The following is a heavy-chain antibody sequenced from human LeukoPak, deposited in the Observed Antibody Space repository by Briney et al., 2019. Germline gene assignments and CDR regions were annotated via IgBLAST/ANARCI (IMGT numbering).Heavy chain of an antibody. CDR2: IRSKAYGGTT. CDR3: TRDARYYYDSSGYYYLNDY. Sequence: QAGGSLRLSCTASGFTFGDYAMSWVRQAPGKGLEWVGFIRSKAYGGTTEYAASVKGRFTISRDDSKSIAYLQMNSLKTEDTAVYYCTRDARYYYDSSGYYYLNDYWGQGTLVIVSS. D-gene: IGHD3-22*01. V-gene: IGHV3-49*04. CDR1: GFTFGDYA. J-gene: IGHJ4*02.